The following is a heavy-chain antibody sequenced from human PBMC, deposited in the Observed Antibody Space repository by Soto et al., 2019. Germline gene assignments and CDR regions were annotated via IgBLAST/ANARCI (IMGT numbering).Heavy chain of an antibody. CDR2: IIPIFGTT. V-gene: IGHV1-69*01. D-gene: IGHD1-26*01. J-gene: IGHJ4*02. CDR1: GGTFGTYI. Sequence: QVHLVQSGAEVKKPGSSVKVSCTASGGTFGTYIISWVRQGPGQGLEWMGGIIPIFGTTTYAQKFQGRVTITGDESSGTAYMDLSSLRSGDTALYYCTVRSMGDVDSWGQGTLVAVSS. CDR3: TVRSMGDVDS.